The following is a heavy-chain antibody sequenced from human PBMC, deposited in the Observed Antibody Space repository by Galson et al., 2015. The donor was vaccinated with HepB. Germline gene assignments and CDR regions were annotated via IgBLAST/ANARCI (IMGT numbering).Heavy chain of an antibody. CDR1: GFTFSSYA. CDR2: ISYDGSNK. D-gene: IGHD5-12*01. Sequence: SLRLSCAASGFTFSSYAMHWVRQAPGKGLEWVAVISYDGSNKYYADSVKGRFTISRDNSKNTLYLQMNSLRAEDTAVYYCARDKGIVATINLWVYYYYYGMDVWGQGTTVTVSS. CDR3: ARDKGIVATINLWVYYYYYGMDV. J-gene: IGHJ6*02. V-gene: IGHV3-30*04.